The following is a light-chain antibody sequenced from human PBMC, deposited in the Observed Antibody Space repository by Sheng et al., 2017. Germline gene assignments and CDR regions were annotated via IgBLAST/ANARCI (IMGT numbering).Light chain of an antibody. CDR1: TSDIGSYNF. J-gene: IGLJ1*01. Sequence: QSALAQPASVSGSAGQSITISCTGTTSDIGSYNFVSWYQHYPGTAPKLTIYEDSKRPSGVSNRFSASKSGNTASLTISGLQPGDEADYFCCSYAGRSTYVFGTGTRVTVL. CDR3: CSYAGRSTYV. CDR2: EDS. V-gene: IGLV2-23*01.